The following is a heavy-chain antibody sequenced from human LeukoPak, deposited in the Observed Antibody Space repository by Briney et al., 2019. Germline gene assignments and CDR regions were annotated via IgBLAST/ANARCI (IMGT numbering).Heavy chain of an antibody. V-gene: IGHV3-30-3*01. CDR1: GFTFSSYA. D-gene: IGHD2-2*01. Sequence: PGRSLRLSCAASGFTFSSYAMHWVRQAPGKGLEWVAVISYDGSNKYYVDSVKGRFTISRDNSKNTLYLQMNSLRAEDTAVYYCARVSWAGPYCSSTSCPGGAFDIWGQGTMVTVSS. CDR2: ISYDGSNK. CDR3: ARVSWAGPYCSSTSCPGGAFDI. J-gene: IGHJ3*02.